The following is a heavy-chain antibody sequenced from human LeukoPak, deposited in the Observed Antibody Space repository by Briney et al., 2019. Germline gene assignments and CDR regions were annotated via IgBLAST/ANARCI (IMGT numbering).Heavy chain of an antibody. CDR1: GFTFSSYA. CDR3: ARDSYSVVGKYDSSGYYGDS. CDR2: LSYDGSIQ. J-gene: IGHJ4*02. Sequence: PGRSLRLSCAASGFTFSSYAMHWVRQAPGKGLEWVATLSYDGSIQYYPDSVKGRFTISRDNSKNTLYLQVNSLRAEDTAVYYCARDSYSVVGKYDSSGYYGDSWGQGTLVTVSS. V-gene: IGHV3-30*04. D-gene: IGHD3-22*01.